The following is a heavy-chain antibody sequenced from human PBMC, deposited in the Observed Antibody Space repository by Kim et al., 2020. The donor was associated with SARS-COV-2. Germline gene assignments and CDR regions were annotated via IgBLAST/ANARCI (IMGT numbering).Heavy chain of an antibody. CDR1: GYTFTSYY. CDR2: INPSGGST. Sequence: ASVKVSCKASGYTFTSYYMHWVRQAPGQGLEWMGIINPSGGSTSYAQKFQGRVTMTRDTSTSTVYMELSSLRSEDTAVYYCARDDFGASVRFLEWLSPDERYDAFDIWGQGTMVTVSS. CDR3: ARDDFGASVRFLEWLSPDERYDAFDI. D-gene: IGHD3-3*01. J-gene: IGHJ3*02. V-gene: IGHV1-46*01.